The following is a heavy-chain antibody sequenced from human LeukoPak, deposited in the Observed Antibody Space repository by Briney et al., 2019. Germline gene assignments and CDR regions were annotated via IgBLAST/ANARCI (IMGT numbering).Heavy chain of an antibody. Sequence: GGSLRLSCAASGFTFSSYAMHWVRQAPGKGLEYVSAISSNGGSTYYANSVKGRFTISRDNSKNTLYLQMGSLRAEDMAVYYCARGLGIQWAYSDYWGQGTLVTVSS. J-gene: IGHJ4*02. D-gene: IGHD1-26*01. CDR1: GFTFSSYA. CDR2: ISSNGGST. CDR3: ARGLGIQWAYSDY. V-gene: IGHV3-64*01.